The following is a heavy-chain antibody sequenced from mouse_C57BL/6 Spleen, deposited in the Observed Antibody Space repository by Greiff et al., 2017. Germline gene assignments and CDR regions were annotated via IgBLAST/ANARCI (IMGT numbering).Heavy chain of an antibody. D-gene: IGHD1-1*01. V-gene: IGHV1-80*01. Sequence: QVQLQQSGAELVKPGASVKISCKASGYAFSSYWMNWVKQRPGQGLEWIGQLYPGDGDTTYNGKFKGKATLTAAKSSSTAYMQLSSLTSEASAVYFCARKTTVGYFDVWGTGTTVTVSS. CDR1: GYAFSSYW. CDR3: ARKTTVGYFDV. CDR2: LYPGDGDT. J-gene: IGHJ1*03.